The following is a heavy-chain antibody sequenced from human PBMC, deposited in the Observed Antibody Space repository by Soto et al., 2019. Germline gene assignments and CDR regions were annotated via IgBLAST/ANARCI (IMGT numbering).Heavy chain of an antibody. CDR1: GGSISSSGYY. D-gene: IGHD4-17*01. CDR3: ARALHDYGDYYYYMDV. CDR2: IYYSGST. J-gene: IGHJ6*03. Sequence: PSETLSLTCTVSGGSISSSGYYWGWIRQPPGKGLEWIGSIYYSGSTYYNPSLKSRVTISVDTSKNQFSLKLSSVTATDTAVYYCARALHDYGDYYYYMDVWGKGTTVTVSS. V-gene: IGHV4-39*01.